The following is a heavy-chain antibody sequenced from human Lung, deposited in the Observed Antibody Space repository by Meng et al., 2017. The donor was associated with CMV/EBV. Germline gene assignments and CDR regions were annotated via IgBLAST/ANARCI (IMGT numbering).Heavy chain of an antibody. V-gene: IGHV3-74*03. CDR2: ISHDGRLT. D-gene: IGHD2-2*02. CDR3: VRVVCQQSDTSWYKWYAS. CDR1: GFTFSGHW. Sequence: SCVASGFTFSGHWMHWVRLVPGKGMLWVADISHDGRLTMYADSVKGRFSISRDNAKNTLYLQMHSLRANNTAVYYCVRVVCQQSDTSWYKWYASWGQGTXVPVSS. J-gene: IGHJ5*01.